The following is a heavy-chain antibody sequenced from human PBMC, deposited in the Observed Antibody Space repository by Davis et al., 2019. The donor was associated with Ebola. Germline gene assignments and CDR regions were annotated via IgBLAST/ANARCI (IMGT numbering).Heavy chain of an antibody. CDR3: ARVKQWLVAAGWFDP. CDR1: GFTFNNFG. J-gene: IGHJ5*02. D-gene: IGHD6-19*01. V-gene: IGHV3-21*01. CDR2: ISSSSSYI. Sequence: GGSLRLSCAASGFTFNNFGMSWVRQAPGKGLEWVSSISSSSSYIYYADSVKGRFTISRDNAKNSLYLQMNSLRAEDTAVYYCARVKQWLVAAGWFDPWGQGTLVTVSS.